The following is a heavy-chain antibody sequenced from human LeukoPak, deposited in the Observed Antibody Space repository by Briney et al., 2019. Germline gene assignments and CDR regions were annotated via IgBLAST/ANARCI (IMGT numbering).Heavy chain of an antibody. V-gene: IGHV3-49*04. CDR2: IRSKAYGGKT. J-gene: IGHJ4*02. CDR1: GFTYCADG. CDR3: ARAALDSSGYYDFDY. D-gene: IGHD3-22*01. Sequence: GSLRLSCLAYGFTYCADGMCSVRQAPRKGLGRGGVIRSKAYGGKTENAASVEGRFTISRDDSKSIAYLQMNSLKIEDTALYYCARAALDSSGYYDFDYWGQGTLVTVSS.